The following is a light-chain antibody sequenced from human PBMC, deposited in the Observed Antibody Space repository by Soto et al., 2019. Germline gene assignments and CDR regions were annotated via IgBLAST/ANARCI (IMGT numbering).Light chain of an antibody. CDR3: QQYGSSPGT. J-gene: IGKJ1*01. V-gene: IGKV3-20*01. CDR1: QSVTSNY. Sequence: EIVLTQSPGTLSLSPGERATLSCRASQSVTSNYLAWYQQRPGQPPRLLIYGASSRATGIPDRFSGSGSGTDFTLTISRLEPEDFAVYYCQQYGSSPGTFGQGTKVDI. CDR2: GAS.